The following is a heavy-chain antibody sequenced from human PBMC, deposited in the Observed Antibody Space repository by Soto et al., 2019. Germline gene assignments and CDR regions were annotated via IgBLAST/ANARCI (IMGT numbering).Heavy chain of an antibody. Sequence: QVQLVQSGAEVKKPGSSVKVSCKASGGTFSSYAISWVRQAPGQGLEWMGGIIPISDTTNYAQKFQGRVTITADESTSTAYMELSSLRSEDTAVYYCARSQGSSTSLEIYYYYYYGMDLWGQGTTVTVSS. D-gene: IGHD2-2*01. J-gene: IGHJ6*02. V-gene: IGHV1-69*01. CDR1: GGTFSSYA. CDR2: IIPISDTT. CDR3: ARSQGSSTSLEIYYYYYYGMDL.